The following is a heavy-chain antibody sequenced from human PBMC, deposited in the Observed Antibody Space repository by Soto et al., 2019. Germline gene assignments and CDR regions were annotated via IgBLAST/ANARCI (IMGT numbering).Heavy chain of an antibody. CDR3: ARDWNGDSVIEH. CDR2: IYADGTT. V-gene: IGHV3-53*02. D-gene: IGHD4-17*01. CDR1: GFAVSNSY. J-gene: IGHJ1*01. Sequence: EVQLVETGGGLIQPGGSLSLSCAASGFAVSNSYMSWVRQAPGKGLEWVSVIYADGTTHSADSVRGRFTISRDSSRNTVYLQMNNLGAEDTAVYYCARDWNGDSVIEHWGQGTLVTVSS.